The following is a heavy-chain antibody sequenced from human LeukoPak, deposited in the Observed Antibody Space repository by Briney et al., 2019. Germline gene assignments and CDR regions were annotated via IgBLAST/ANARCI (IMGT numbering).Heavy chain of an antibody. CDR3: ARVPHTTSSIDY. V-gene: IGHV4-34*01. Sequence: PSETLSLTCAVYGGSFTDYYWSWIRQPPGKGLEWIGEINHRGSTNYNSSPKSRVTISVDRSKNQFSLKLSSVTAADTAVYFCARVPHTTSSIDYWGQGAPVTVSS. D-gene: IGHD6-6*01. CDR1: GGSFTDYY. J-gene: IGHJ4*02. CDR2: INHRGST.